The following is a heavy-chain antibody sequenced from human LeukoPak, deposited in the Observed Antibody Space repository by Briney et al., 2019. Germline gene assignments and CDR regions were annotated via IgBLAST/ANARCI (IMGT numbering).Heavy chain of an antibody. CDR2: INTDGSST. Sequence: PGGSLRLSCTASGFTFSNYWMHWVRQAPGKGLVWVSRINTDGSSTSYEDAVKGRFTISRDNAKNSLYLQMNSLRGEDTAVYYCAREGGPNYNIWSGYYTGWDYWGQGTLVTVSS. D-gene: IGHD3-3*01. V-gene: IGHV3-74*01. CDR1: GFTFSNYW. J-gene: IGHJ4*02. CDR3: AREGGPNYNIWSGYYTGWDY.